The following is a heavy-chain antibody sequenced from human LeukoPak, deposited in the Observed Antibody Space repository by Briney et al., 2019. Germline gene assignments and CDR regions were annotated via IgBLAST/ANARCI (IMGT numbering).Heavy chain of an antibody. CDR3: ARMITTFGVVEAPYGMDV. J-gene: IGHJ6*02. CDR1: GFTFSSYA. Sequence: GGSLRLSWAASGFTFSSYAMSWVRRAPGKGLEWVSVIYSGGSTYYADSVKGRFTISRDNSKNTLYLRMNSLRAEDTAVYYCARMITTFGVVEAPYGMDVWGQGTTVTVSS. V-gene: IGHV3-53*01. CDR2: IYSGGST. D-gene: IGHD3-3*01.